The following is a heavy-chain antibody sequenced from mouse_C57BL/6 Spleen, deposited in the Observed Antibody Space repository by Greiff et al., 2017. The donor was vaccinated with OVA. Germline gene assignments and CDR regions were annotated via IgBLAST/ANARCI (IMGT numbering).Heavy chain of an antibody. CDR1: GFTFSDYG. D-gene: IGHD6-1*01. J-gene: IGHJ2*01. CDR3: ARVPSAYSFYY. Sequence: EVQLVESGGGLMKPGGSLKLSCAASGFTFSDYGMHWVRQAPEKGLEWVAYISSGSSTIYYADTVKGRFTISRDNAKNTLFLQMTSLRSEDTAMYYCARVPSAYSFYYWGQGTTLTVSS. V-gene: IGHV5-17*01. CDR2: ISSGSSTI.